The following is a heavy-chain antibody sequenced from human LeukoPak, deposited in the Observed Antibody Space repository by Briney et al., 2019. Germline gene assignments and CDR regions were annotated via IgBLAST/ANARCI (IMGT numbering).Heavy chain of an antibody. CDR1: GGSFSGYY. D-gene: IGHD6-13*01. V-gene: IGHV4-34*01. CDR2: INHSGST. J-gene: IGHJ5*02. Sequence: SETLSLTCAVYGGSFSGYYWSWIRQPPGKGLEWIGEINHSGSTNYNPSLKSRVTISVDTSKNQFSLKLSSVTAADTAVYYCAGVRLPGSSSWTPGWFDPWGQGTLVTVSS. CDR3: AGVRLPGSSSWTPGWFDP.